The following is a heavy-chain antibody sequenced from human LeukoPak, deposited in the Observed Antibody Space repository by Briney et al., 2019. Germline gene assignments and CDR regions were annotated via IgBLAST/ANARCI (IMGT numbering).Heavy chain of an antibody. CDR1: GGSISSYY. V-gene: IGHV4-4*07. D-gene: IGHD6-13*01. CDR3: ARTLWGGSVAAAGPYYFVY. Sequence: PSETLSLTCTVSGGSISSYYWSWIRQPAGKGLEWIGRIYTSGSTNYNPSLKSRVTMSVDTSKNQFSLKLSSVTAADTAVYYCARTLWGGSVAAAGPYYFVYWGQGSLLTVSS. CDR2: IYTSGST. J-gene: IGHJ4*02.